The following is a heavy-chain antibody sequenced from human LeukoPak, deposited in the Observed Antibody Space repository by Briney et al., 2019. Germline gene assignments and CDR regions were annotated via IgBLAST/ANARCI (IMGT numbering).Heavy chain of an antibody. V-gene: IGHV1-2*02. Sequence: ASVKVSCKASGYTFTGHYMHWVRQAPGQGLEWMGWINPNTGGTNYAQKFQGRVTMTRDTSISTACMDLSRLRSDDTAVYYCVQFELDYWGQGTLVTVSS. J-gene: IGHJ4*02. CDR1: GYTFTGHY. D-gene: IGHD1-7*01. CDR2: INPNTGGT. CDR3: VQFELDY.